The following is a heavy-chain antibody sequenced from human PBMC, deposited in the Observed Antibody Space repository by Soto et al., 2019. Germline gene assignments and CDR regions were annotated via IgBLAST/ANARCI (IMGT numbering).Heavy chain of an antibody. CDR3: ARDSSGYYFDY. J-gene: IGHJ4*02. D-gene: IGHD3-22*01. Sequence: QVQLVQSGAEVKKPGSSVKVSCKASGGTFSSYTISWVRQAPGQGLEWMGRIIPILGIANYAQKFQGRVTITADKSTSTADMELSSLRSEDTAVYYCARDSSGYYFDYWGQGTLVTVSS. V-gene: IGHV1-69*08. CDR1: GGTFSSYT. CDR2: IIPILGIA.